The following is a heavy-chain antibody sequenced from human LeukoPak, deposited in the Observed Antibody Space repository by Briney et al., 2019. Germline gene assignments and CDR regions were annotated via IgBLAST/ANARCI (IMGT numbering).Heavy chain of an antibody. CDR2: ISGSGGST. Sequence: GGSLRLSCAASGFTFSSYAMSWVRQAPGKGLEWVSAISGSGGSTYYADSVKGRFTISRDNSKNTLYLQMNSLRAEDTAVYYCAKDPTYYDFWGGRGYFDYWGQGTLVTVSS. D-gene: IGHD3-3*01. J-gene: IGHJ4*02. CDR1: GFTFSSYA. CDR3: AKDPTYYDFWGGRGYFDY. V-gene: IGHV3-23*01.